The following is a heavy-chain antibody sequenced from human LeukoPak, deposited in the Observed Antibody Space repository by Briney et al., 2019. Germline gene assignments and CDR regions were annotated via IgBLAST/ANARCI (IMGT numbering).Heavy chain of an antibody. CDR1: GFTFSSYW. CDR3: ARESPLYYYDSSGYVRFDY. J-gene: IGHJ4*02. Sequence: GGSLRLSCAASGFTFSSYWMSWVRQAPGKGLEWVANIKQDGSEKYYVDSVKGRFTISRDNAKNSLYLQMNSLRSDDTAVYYCARESPLYYYDSSGYVRFDYWGQGTLVTVSS. V-gene: IGHV3-7*03. D-gene: IGHD3-22*01. CDR2: IKQDGSEK.